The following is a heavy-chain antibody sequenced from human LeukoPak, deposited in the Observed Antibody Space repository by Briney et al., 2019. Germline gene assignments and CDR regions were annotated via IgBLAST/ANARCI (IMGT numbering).Heavy chain of an antibody. V-gene: IGHV4-34*01. Sequence: SETLSLTCAVYGGSFSGYYWSWVRQPPGKGLEWIGEINQSGSTNYNPSLKSRVTISIDTSKNQFSLKLNSVTAADTAVCYCAINDGSGSYYRSDYWGQGTLVTVSS. D-gene: IGHD3-10*01. CDR1: GGSFSGYY. CDR2: INQSGST. CDR3: AINDGSGSYYRSDY. J-gene: IGHJ4*02.